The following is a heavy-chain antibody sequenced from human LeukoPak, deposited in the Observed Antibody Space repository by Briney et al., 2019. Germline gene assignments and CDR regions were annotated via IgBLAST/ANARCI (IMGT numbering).Heavy chain of an antibody. CDR3: ARDARHIDSSGYPDY. J-gene: IGHJ4*02. CDR2: ISSSSSYI. CDR1: GFTFSSYS. D-gene: IGHD3-22*01. Sequence: GSLRLSCAASGFTFSSYSMNWVRQAPGKGLELVSSISSSSSYIYYADSVKGRFTISRGNAKNSLYLQMNSLRAEDTAVYYCARDARHIDSSGYPDYWGQGTLVTVSS. V-gene: IGHV3-21*01.